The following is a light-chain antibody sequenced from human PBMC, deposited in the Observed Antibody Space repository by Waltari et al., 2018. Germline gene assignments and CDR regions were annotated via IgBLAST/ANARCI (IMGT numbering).Light chain of an antibody. Sequence: DIVLTQSPVTLSLSPGARVTLSCRASQTVTYQLGWYQQKAGQPPRLLMYDTSKRATGIPARFSGSGSGTDFTLTISSVEPEDSAVYYCQHRTNWPLTFGGGTKVEI. J-gene: IGKJ4*01. CDR2: DTS. CDR1: QTVTYQ. V-gene: IGKV3-11*01. CDR3: QHRTNWPLT.